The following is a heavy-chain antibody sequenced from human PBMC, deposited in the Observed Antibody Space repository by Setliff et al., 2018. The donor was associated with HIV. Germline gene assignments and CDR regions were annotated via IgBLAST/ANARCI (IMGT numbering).Heavy chain of an antibody. CDR2: VASSGNI. V-gene: IGHV4-61*09. J-gene: IGHJ2*01. Sequence: PSETLSLTCTVSGDSVSSASYYWTWIRQPAGKGLEWIGHVASSGNIDYNPSLKSRVTISADTSKNQFSLKLTSVTTADTATYYCSRGPPFDRWGRGTLVTVSS. CDR1: GDSVSSASYY. CDR3: SRGPPFDR.